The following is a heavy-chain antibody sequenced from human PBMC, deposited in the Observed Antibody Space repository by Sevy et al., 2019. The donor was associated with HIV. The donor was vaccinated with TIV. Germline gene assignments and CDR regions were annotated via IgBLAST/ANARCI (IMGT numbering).Heavy chain of an antibody. J-gene: IGHJ4*02. CDR3: TAGDLGRFDY. V-gene: IGHV3-73*01. D-gene: IGHD3-16*01. Sequence: GGSLRLSCAASGFTFSGAAMFWVRQASGKGLEWIGRIRSKANNDATVYGASVKGRFIISSNYSKNTTYLQMNSLKVEDTAVYYCTAGDLGRFDYWGRGSLVTVSS. CDR2: IRSKANNDAT. CDR1: GFTFSGAA.